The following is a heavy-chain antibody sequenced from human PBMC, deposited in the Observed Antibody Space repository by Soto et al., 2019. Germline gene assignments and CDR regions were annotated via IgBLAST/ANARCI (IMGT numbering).Heavy chain of an antibody. CDR1: GFSFSSYG. CDR2: IAYDEETK. CDR3: VKVFCPNWRIFYYGLDV. Sequence: QVQLVESGGGVVQPGGSLRLSCAASGFSFSSYGMYWVRQAPGKGLEWVAIIAYDEETKYNAESVKGRFTISRDNSKNTLFLPVNTLRAEDTAVYYCVKVFCPNWRIFYYGLDVWGQGTTVTVSS. D-gene: IGHD1-1*01. V-gene: IGHV3-30*18. J-gene: IGHJ6*02.